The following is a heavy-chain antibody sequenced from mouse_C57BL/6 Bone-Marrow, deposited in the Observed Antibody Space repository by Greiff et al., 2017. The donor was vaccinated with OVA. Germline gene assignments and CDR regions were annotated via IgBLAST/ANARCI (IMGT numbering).Heavy chain of an antibody. J-gene: IGHJ1*03. CDR3: ARERIITTVVAKGYWYFDV. V-gene: IGHV1-61*01. CDR2: IYPSDSET. CDR1: GYTFTSYW. Sequence: QVQLQQSGAELVRPGSSVKLSCKASGYTFTSYWMDWVKQRPGQGLEWIGNIYPSDSETHYNQKFKDKATLTVDKSSSTAYMQLSSLTSEDSAVYYCARERIITTVVAKGYWYFDVWGTGTTVTVSS. D-gene: IGHD1-1*01.